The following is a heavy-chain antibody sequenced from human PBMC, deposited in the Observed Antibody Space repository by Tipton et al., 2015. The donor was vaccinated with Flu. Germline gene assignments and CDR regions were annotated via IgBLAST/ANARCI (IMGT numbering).Heavy chain of an antibody. CDR2: ISSSGSTI. V-gene: IGHV3-11*01. D-gene: IGHD2-21*01. J-gene: IGHJ4*02. CDR1: GFTFSDYY. Sequence: GSLRLSCAASGFTFSDYYMSWIRQAPGKGLEWVSYISSSGSTIYYADSVKGRFTISRDNAKNSLYLQMNSLRAEDTAVYYCAREGRLAYCGGDCLPPDYWGQGTLVTVSS. CDR3: AREGRLAYCGGDCLPPDY.